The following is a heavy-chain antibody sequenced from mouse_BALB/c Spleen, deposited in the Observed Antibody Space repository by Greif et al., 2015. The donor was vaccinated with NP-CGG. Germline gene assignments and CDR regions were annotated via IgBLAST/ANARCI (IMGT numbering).Heavy chain of an antibody. CDR2: ISSGGSYT. V-gene: IGHV5-6*02. CDR3: ARRNYGSRWFAY. Sequence: EVKLVESGGDLVKPGGSLKLSCAASGFTFSSYGMSWVRQTPDKRLEWVATISSGGSYTYYPDSVKGRLTISRDNAKNTLYLQMSSLKSEDTAMYYCARRNYGSRWFAYWGQGTLVTVSA. J-gene: IGHJ3*01. D-gene: IGHD1-1*01. CDR1: GFTFSSYG.